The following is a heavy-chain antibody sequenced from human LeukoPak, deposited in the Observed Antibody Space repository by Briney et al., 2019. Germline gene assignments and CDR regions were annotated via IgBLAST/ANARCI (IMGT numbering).Heavy chain of an antibody. D-gene: IGHD3-9*01. V-gene: IGHV3-23*01. CDR1: GFTVSNYA. J-gene: IGHJ4*02. Sequence: GGSLRLSCAASGFTVSNYAMTWVRQAPGKGLEWVSAISAGGVDTFYADSVRGRFTIFRDNSKSTLYLQMNSLRAEDTAVYYCAAKEGLTGYLSGSFEYWGQGTLVTVSS. CDR2: ISAGGVDT. CDR3: AAKEGLTGYLSGSFEY.